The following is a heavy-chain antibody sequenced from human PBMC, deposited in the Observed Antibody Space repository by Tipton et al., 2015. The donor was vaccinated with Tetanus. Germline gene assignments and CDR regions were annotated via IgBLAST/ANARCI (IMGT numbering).Heavy chain of an antibody. CDR1: GYPFTDYY. V-gene: IGHV1-2*02. J-gene: IGHJ4*02. CDR2: INPKSGGT. D-gene: IGHD1-1*01. CDR3: MRDYGTDDHTYFDL. Sequence: QSGPEVKKPGASVKVSCQASGYPFTDYYIHWVRQVPGQALEWMGWINPKSGGTKYEQRFEGRVTVTSDTSTSAASLTLTSLQTGDTAVYFCMRDYGTDDHTYFDLWGQGTLVTASS.